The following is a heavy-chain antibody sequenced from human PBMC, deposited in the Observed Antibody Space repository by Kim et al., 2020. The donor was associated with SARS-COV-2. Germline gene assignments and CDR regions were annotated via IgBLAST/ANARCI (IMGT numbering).Heavy chain of an antibody. CDR2: ISGSGGST. V-gene: IGHV3-23*01. Sequence: GGSLRLSCAASGFTFSSYAMSWVRQAPGKGLEWVSAISGSGGSTYYADSVKGRFTISRDNSKNTLYLQMNSLRAEDTAVYYCAKVPNYYDSSGYFWFGSFLHWGQGTLVTVSS. CDR3: AKVPNYYDSSGYFWFGSFLH. D-gene: IGHD3-22*01. CDR1: GFTFSSYA. J-gene: IGHJ4*02.